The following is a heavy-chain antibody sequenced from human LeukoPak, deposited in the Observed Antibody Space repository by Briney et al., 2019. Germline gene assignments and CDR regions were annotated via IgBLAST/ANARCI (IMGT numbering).Heavy chain of an antibody. D-gene: IGHD1-26*01. CDR3: ARDSSYYFSAGRGAIDS. CDR1: GDSISTYY. V-gene: IGHV4-59*12. J-gene: IGHJ4*02. CDR2: IYYSGNT. Sequence: KPSETLSLTCTVSGDSISTYYWNWIRQPPGKGLEWIGYIYYSGNTNYNPSLKSRVTISVDTSKNQFSLKLNSVTAADTAVYYCARDSSYYFSAGRGAIDSWGQGTLVTVSS.